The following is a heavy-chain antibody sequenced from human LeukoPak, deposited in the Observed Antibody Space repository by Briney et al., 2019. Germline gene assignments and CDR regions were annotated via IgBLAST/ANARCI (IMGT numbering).Heavy chain of an antibody. CDR3: ARGPHIAVTSPGRFWNY. CDR2: INHSGST. V-gene: IGHV4-34*01. Sequence: SETLSLTCAVYIGSFSGYYWTWIRQPPGKGLEWIGEINHSGSTNYNPSLESRVTISVDTSKNQFSLELSSVTAADTAVYHCARGPHIAVTSPGRFWNYWRQPTLVTVSS. CDR1: IGSFSGYY. J-gene: IGHJ4*02. D-gene: IGHD4-11*01.